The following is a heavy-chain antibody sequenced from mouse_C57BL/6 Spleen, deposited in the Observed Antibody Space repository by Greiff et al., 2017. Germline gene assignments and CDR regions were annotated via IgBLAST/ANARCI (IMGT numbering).Heavy chain of an antibody. CDR3: TGGNYDFDY. CDR2: IDPENGDT. V-gene: IGHV14-4*01. J-gene: IGHJ2*01. Sequence: VQLQQSGAELVRPGASVKLSCTASGFNIKDDYMHWVKQRPEQGLEWIGWIDPENGDTEYASKFQGKATIKADTSSNTAYLQLSSLTSEDTAVYYCTGGNYDFDYWGQGTTLTVSS. CDR1: GFNIKDDY. D-gene: IGHD2-1*01.